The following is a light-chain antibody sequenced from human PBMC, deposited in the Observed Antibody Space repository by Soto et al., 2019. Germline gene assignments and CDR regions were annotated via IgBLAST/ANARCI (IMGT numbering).Light chain of an antibody. CDR2: EGS. Sequence: QSALTQPASVSGSPGQSITISCTGTSSDVGSYKLVSWYQQHTGKAPKLMIYEGSKRPSGFSNRFSGSKSGNTASLTSSGRQSEDEADYYCCSYAGSSPYVFGTGTKVTV. CDR3: CSYAGSSPYV. J-gene: IGLJ1*01. CDR1: SSDVGSYKL. V-gene: IGLV2-23*01.